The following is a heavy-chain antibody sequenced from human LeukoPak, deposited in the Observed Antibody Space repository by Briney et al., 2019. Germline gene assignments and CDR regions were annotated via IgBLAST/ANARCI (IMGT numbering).Heavy chain of an antibody. CDR3: ARVGEYSSSWPVDY. D-gene: IGHD6-13*01. CDR1: GFTFTDYY. V-gene: IGHV3-11*04. CDR2: ITNSGTTI. J-gene: IGHJ4*02. Sequence: SGGSLRLSCAASGFTFTDYYMSWIRQAPGKGLEWVSYITNSGTTIYYADSVKGRFTISRDNAKNSLYLQMNSLRAEDTAVYYCARVGEYSSSWPVDYWGQGTLVTVSS.